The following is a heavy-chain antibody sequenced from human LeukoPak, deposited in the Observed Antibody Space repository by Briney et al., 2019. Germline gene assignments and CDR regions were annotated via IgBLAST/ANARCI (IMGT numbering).Heavy chain of an antibody. Sequence: PSETLSLTRGVSGYSLSRGYYWAWIRQPPGKGLEWIGTIYHTGSTYYTPSLGSRVTISVDTSKNEFSLNLNSVTAADTAVYYCARAGWIITSGIDYWGQGALVTVSS. CDR3: ARAGWIITSGIDY. CDR1: GYSLSRGYY. J-gene: IGHJ4*02. CDR2: IYHTGST. D-gene: IGHD3-10*01. V-gene: IGHV4-38-2*01.